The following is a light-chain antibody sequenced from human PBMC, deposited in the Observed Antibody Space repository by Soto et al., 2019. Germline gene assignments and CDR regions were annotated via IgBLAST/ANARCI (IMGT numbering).Light chain of an antibody. CDR3: QQYNTYSRT. J-gene: IGKJ2*02. CDR1: QSINTW. CDR2: KAS. V-gene: IGKV1-5*03. Sequence: DIRMTQSPSTLSASVGDRVTITCRASQSINTWLAWYQHKPGKAPKLLIYKASSLEGGVPSRFSGSGSGTEFTLTISSLQPDDFATYYCQQYNTYSRTFGQGTKVETK.